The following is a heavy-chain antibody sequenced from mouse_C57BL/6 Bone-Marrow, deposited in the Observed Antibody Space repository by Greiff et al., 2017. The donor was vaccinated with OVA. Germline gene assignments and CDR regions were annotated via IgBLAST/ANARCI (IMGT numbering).Heavy chain of an antibody. J-gene: IGHJ4*01. Sequence: VQLQQSGAELVRPGASVKLSCTASGFNIKDDYMHWVKQRPEQGLEWIGWIYPENGDTEYASKFQGKATITADTSSNTAYLQLSSLTYEDIAVYYCTTDYYGDRGYAMDYWGQGTSVTVSS. D-gene: IGHD1-1*01. CDR3: TTDYYGDRGYAMDY. CDR1: GFNIKDDY. V-gene: IGHV14-4*01. CDR2: IYPENGDT.